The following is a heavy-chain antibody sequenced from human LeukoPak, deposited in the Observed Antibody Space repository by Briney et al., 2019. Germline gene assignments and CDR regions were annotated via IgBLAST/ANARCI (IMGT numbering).Heavy chain of an antibody. J-gene: IGHJ4*02. CDR3: ASKVYGYCSSTSCYG. Sequence: SETLSLTCAVYGGSFSGYYWSWIRQPPGKGLEWIGEINHSGSTNYNPSLKSRVTISVDTSKNQFSLKLSSVAAADTAVYYCASKVYGYCSSTSCYGWGQGTLVTVSS. CDR2: INHSGST. CDR1: GGSFSGYY. V-gene: IGHV4-34*01. D-gene: IGHD2-2*01.